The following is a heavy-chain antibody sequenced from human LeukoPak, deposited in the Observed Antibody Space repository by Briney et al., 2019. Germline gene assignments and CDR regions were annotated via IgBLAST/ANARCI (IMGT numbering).Heavy chain of an antibody. CDR2: ISYDGSNK. Sequence: GGSLRLSCAASGFTFSSYAMHWVRQVPGKGLEWVAVISYDGSNKYYADSVKGRFTISRDNSKNTLYLQMNSLRAEDTAVYYCASLLGATVTTGDYWGQGTLVTVSS. V-gene: IGHV3-30-3*01. J-gene: IGHJ4*02. CDR1: GFTFSSYA. D-gene: IGHD4-17*01. CDR3: ASLLGATVTTGDY.